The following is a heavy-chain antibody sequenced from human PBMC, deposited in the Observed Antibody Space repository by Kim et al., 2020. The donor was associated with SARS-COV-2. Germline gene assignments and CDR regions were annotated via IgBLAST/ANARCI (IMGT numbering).Heavy chain of an antibody. CDR1: GFTFSSYA. CDR3: ARENRVYYYYYGMDV. V-gene: IGHV3-30*04. CDR2: ISYDGSNK. Sequence: GGSLRLSCAASGFTFSSYAMHWVRQAPGKGLEWVAVISYDGSNKYYADSVKGRFTISRDNSKNTLYLQMNSLRAEDTAVYYCARENRVYYYYYGMDVWGQGTTVTVSS. J-gene: IGHJ6*02.